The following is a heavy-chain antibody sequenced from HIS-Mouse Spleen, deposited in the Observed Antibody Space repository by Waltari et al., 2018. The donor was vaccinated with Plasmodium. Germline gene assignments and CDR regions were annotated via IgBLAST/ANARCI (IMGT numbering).Heavy chain of an antibody. D-gene: IGHD3-3*01. V-gene: IGHV3-30*18. CDR2: ISYDGSNK. J-gene: IGHJ4*02. Sequence: QVQLVESGGGVVQPGRSLRLSCAASGFTFSSYGMHWVRQAQGKGLEWVAFISYDGSNKYYADSVKGRFTISRENSKNTLDLQMNSLRAEDTAVYYCAKEVLGYYDFWSRPDDWGQGTLVTVSS. CDR1: GFTFSSYG. CDR3: AKEVLGYYDFWSRPDD.